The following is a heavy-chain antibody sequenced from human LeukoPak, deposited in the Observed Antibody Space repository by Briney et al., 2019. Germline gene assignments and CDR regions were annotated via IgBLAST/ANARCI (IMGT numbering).Heavy chain of an antibody. CDR1: GFTFSSYA. CDR2: ISGSGNIT. J-gene: IGHJ4*02. Sequence: GGSLRLSCVASGFTFSSYAMSWVRQAPGKGLKWVSRISGSGNITFYADSVKGRFTISRDSSKNMLYLQMNSLRVEDTAVYYCAKVSGPGSLYFDYWGQGTLVTFSS. V-gene: IGHV3-23*01. D-gene: IGHD3-10*01. CDR3: AKVSGPGSLYFDY.